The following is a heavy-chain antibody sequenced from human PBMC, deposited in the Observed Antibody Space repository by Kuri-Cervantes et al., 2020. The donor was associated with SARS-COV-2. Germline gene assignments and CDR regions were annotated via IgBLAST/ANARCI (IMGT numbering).Heavy chain of an antibody. D-gene: IGHD6-19*01. J-gene: IGHJ6*02. Sequence: GGSLRLSCAASGFTFSSYWMHWVRQAPGMGLVWVSRINNDGSSTSYADFVKGRVTISRDNAKNTAYLQIHSLRADDTAVYYCAKAWRGQWLASYYYYGMDVWGQGTTVTVSS. CDR3: AKAWRGQWLASYYYYGMDV. CDR2: INNDGSST. V-gene: IGHV3-74*01. CDR1: GFTFSSYW.